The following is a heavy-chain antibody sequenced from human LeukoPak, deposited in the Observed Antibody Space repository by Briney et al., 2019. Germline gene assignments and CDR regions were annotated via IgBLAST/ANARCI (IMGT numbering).Heavy chain of an antibody. Sequence: GASVKVSYKASGYTFTDYYMHWVRQAPGQGLEWMAWINPNSGGTNYAQKFQGRVTMTRDTSISTAYMELSRLRSDDTAIYYCARATGTYWWFDSWGQGTLVTVSS. J-gene: IGHJ5*01. CDR3: ARATGTYWWFDS. D-gene: IGHD1-26*01. CDR1: GYTFTDYY. V-gene: IGHV1-2*02. CDR2: INPNSGGT.